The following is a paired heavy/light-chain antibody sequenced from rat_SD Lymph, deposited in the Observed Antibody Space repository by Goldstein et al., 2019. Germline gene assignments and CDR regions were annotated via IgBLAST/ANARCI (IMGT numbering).Heavy chain of an antibody. D-gene: IGHD5-1*01. CDR1: GFTFSNYG. V-gene: IGHV5-29*01. CDR2: ISYDGSST. CDR3: TRENWELNWYFDF. Sequence: EVQLVESGGGLVQPGRSMKLSCAASGFTFSNYGMAWVRQAPTKGLEWVATISYDGSSTYYRDSVKGRFTISRDNAKSTLYLQMNSLRSEDTATYYCTRENWELNWYFDFWGPGTMVTVSS. J-gene: IGHJ1*01.
Light chain of an antibody. Sequence: DIVLTQSPVLAVSLGQRATISCRASQSVSISSINLMHWYQQKPGQQPKLLIYRASNLASGIPARFSGSGSGTDFTLTIDPVQADDIAAYYCQQSRESPPTFGGGTKLELK. J-gene: IGKJ1*01. CDR1: QSVSISSINL. CDR3: QQSRESPPT. CDR2: RAS. V-gene: IGKV3S18*01.